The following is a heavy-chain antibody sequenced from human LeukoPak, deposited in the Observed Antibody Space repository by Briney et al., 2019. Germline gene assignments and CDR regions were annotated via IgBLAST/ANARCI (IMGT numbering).Heavy chain of an antibody. D-gene: IGHD3-16*02. CDR1: GFTFSSYS. CDR3: TTAFGGVIVVDY. Sequence: GGSLRLSCAASGFTFSSYSMNWVRQAPGKGLEWVGRIKSKTDGGTTDYAAPVKGRFTISRDDSKNTLYLQMNSLKTEDTAVYYCTTAFGGVIVVDYWGQGTLVTVSS. CDR2: IKSKTDGGTT. J-gene: IGHJ4*02. V-gene: IGHV3-15*01.